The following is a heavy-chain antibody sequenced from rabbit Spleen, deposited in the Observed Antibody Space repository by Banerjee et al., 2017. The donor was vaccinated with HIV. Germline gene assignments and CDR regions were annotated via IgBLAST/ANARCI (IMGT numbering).Heavy chain of an antibody. CDR2: IDPFVGTT. CDR3: VRDRGVDYTYGYAGHTYASPFNL. J-gene: IGHJ4*01. CDR1: GFTLSSYY. D-gene: IGHD6-1*01. V-gene: IGHV1S7*01. Sequence: QVKESGGGLVQAGGSLKLSCKASGFTLSSYYLNCVRQPPGKGLEWIDSIDPFVGTTYCADWEDGRFAFSSHNAQNTLYLQLNSLTVADTATYFCVRDRGVDYTYGYAGHTYASPFNLWGQGTLVTVS.